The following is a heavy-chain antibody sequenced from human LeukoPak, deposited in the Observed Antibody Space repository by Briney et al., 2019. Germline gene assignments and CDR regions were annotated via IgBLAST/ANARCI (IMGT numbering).Heavy chain of an antibody. J-gene: IGHJ5*02. V-gene: IGHV4-59*12. D-gene: IGHD2-15*01. Sequence: PSETLSLTCTVSGGSISSYYWSWIRQPPGKGLEWIGSIYFSGTTYYNPSLQSRVTISVDTAKNHFSLKLSSVTAADTATYYCARDAHCTGIACYSPYNWFDPWGQGTLVTISS. CDR2: IYFSGTT. CDR1: GGSISSYY. CDR3: ARDAHCTGIACYSPYNWFDP.